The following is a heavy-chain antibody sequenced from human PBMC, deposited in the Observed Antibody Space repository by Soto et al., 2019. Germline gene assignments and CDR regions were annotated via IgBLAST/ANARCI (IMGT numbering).Heavy chain of an antibody. CDR3: AKDFGNYYYYGMDV. CDR1: GFTFSSYG. Sequence: GGSLRLSCAASGFTFSSYGMHWVRQSPGKGLEWVAVISYDGSNKYYADSVKGRFTISRDNSKNTLYLQMNSLRAEDTAVYYCAKDFGNYYYYGMDVWGQGTTVTVSS. J-gene: IGHJ6*02. D-gene: IGHD3-10*01. CDR2: ISYDGSNK. V-gene: IGHV3-30*18.